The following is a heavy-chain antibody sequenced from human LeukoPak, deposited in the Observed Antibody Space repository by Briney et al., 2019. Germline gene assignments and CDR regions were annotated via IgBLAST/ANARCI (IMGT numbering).Heavy chain of an antibody. CDR3: AKSRSVEDAFDI. J-gene: IGHJ3*02. V-gene: IGHV3-23*01. Sequence: GGSLRLSCAASGFTFSSYAMSWVRQAPGKGLEWVSAVRGNGYDTYYADSVKGRFTISRDNSKNTLYLQMNGLRAEDTAVYYCAKSRSVEDAFDIWGQGTMVTVS. CDR2: VRGNGYDT. D-gene: IGHD6-19*01. CDR1: GFTFSSYA.